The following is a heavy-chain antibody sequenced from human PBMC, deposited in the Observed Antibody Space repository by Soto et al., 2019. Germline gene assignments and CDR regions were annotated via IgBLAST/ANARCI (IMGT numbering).Heavy chain of an antibody. D-gene: IGHD3-16*02. J-gene: IGHJ4*02. CDR3: SMLKRYQSCILY. CDR1: GGSFSDYY. V-gene: IGHV4-34*01. Sequence: PSETLSLTCVVYGGSFSDYYWSWIRQPPGKGLEWIGEINPSGSTNDNPSLKSRVTMSVDTSKSQFSLKLSSVTAADTALYYCSMLKRYQSCILYWCQTPLRTVS. CDR2: INPSGST.